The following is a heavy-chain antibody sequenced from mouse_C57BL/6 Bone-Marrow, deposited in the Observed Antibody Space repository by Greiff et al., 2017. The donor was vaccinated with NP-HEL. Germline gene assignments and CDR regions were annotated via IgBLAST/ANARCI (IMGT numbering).Heavy chain of an antibody. CDR1: GFTFSSYG. CDR3: ARRLLSH. CDR2: ISSGGSYT. Sequence: EVKLQESGGDLVKPGGSLKLSCAASGFTFSSYGMSWVRQTPDKRLEWVATISSGGSYTYYPDSVKGRFTISRDNAKNTLYLQMSSLKSEDTAMYYCARRLLSHWGQGTLVTVSA. D-gene: IGHD2-3*01. V-gene: IGHV5-6*02. J-gene: IGHJ3*01.